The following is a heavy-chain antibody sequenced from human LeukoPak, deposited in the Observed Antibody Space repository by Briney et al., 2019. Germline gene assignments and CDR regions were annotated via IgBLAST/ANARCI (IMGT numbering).Heavy chain of an antibody. V-gene: IGHV2-5*02. CDR1: GFSLSASGVG. CDR2: IYWDDDK. CDR3: AHRFGILTGYFAFDY. J-gene: IGHJ4*02. Sequence: SGPTLVKPTQTLTLTCTFSGFSLSASGVGVGWIRQPPGKALEWLALIYWDDDKRYSPSLKSRLTITKDTSKNQVVLTMTNMDPVDTATYYCAHRFGILTGYFAFDYWGQGTLVTVSS. D-gene: IGHD3-9*01.